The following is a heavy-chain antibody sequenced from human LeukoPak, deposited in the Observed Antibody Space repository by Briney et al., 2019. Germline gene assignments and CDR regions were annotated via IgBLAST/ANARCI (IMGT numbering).Heavy chain of an antibody. CDR1: GFTFSNSW. CDR3: TTPRHSSRWFDY. V-gene: IGHV3-15*01. D-gene: IGHD6-13*01. CDR2: IKSKTDGGTT. J-gene: IGHJ4*02. Sequence: PGGSLRLSCAVSGFTFSNSWMSWVRQAPGKGLEWVGRIKSKTDGGTTDYAAPVKGRFTISRDDSKNTLYLQMNSLKTEDTAVYYCTTPRHSSRWFDYLGQGTLVTVSS.